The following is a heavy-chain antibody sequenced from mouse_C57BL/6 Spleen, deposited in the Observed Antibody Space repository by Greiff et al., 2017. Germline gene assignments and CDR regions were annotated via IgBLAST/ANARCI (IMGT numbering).Heavy chain of an antibody. V-gene: IGHV5-17*01. Sequence: EVMLVESGGGLVKPGGSLKLSCAASGFTFSDYGMHWVRQAPEKGLEWVAYISSGSSTIYYADTVKGRFTISRDNAKNTLFLQMTSLRSEDTAMYYCARPRTPYDYDWYFDVWGTGTTVTVSS. CDR2: ISSGSSTI. CDR3: ARPRTPYDYDWYFDV. CDR1: GFTFSDYG. D-gene: IGHD2-4*01. J-gene: IGHJ1*03.